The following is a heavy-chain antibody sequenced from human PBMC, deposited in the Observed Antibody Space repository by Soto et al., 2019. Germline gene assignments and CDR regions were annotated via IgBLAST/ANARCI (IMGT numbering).Heavy chain of an antibody. CDR1: GSTFSSYA. V-gene: IGHV3-23*01. D-gene: IGHD2-2*01. Sequence: EVQLLESGGGLVQPGGSLRLSCAASGSTFSSYAMSWVRQAPGKGLEWVSAISGSGGSTYYADSVKGRFTISRDNSKNTLYLQMNSLRAEDTAVYYCAKGSQRRYCSSTSCHPTWFDPWGQGTLVTVSS. CDR3: AKGSQRRYCSSTSCHPTWFDP. J-gene: IGHJ5*02. CDR2: ISGSGGST.